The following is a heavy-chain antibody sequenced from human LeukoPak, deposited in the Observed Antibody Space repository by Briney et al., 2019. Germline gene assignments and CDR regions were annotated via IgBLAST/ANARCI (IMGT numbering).Heavy chain of an antibody. CDR3: ARDPRSSRIPIFR. CDR2: ISSSGDTI. CDR1: EFTFSSYE. V-gene: IGHV3-48*03. J-gene: IGHJ4*02. Sequence: PGGSLTLSCAASEFTFSSYEMNWVRQAPGKVLEWVSYISSSGDTIYYADSVKGRFTISRDNAKNSLYLQLNSLRAEDTAVYYWARDPRSSRIPIFRWGQGTLVTVSS. D-gene: IGHD3-3*01.